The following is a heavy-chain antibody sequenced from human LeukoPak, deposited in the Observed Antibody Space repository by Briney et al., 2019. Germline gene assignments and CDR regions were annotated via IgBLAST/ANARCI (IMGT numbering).Heavy chain of an antibody. CDR1: GFTFSSYG. D-gene: IGHD2-21*01. J-gene: IGHJ4*02. V-gene: IGHV3-30*02. CDR2: IRYDGSNK. Sequence: GGSLRLSCAASGFTFSSYGMHWVRQTPGKGLEWVAFIRYDGSNKYYADSVKGRFTISRDNSKNTLYLQMNSLRAEDTAVYYCAKGPLAYCGGDCYSKYFDYWGQGTLVTVSS. CDR3: AKGPLAYCGGDCYSKYFDY.